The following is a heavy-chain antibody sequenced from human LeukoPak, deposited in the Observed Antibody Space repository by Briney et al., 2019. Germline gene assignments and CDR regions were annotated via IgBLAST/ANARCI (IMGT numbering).Heavy chain of an antibody. CDR3: ARELGTNYFDY. J-gene: IGHJ4*02. D-gene: IGHD7-27*01. CDR1: GLTFSSYS. CDR2: ISSSSSYI. V-gene: IGHV3-21*01. Sequence: PGGSLRLSCAVCGLTFSSYSMNWVRQAPGKGLEWVSSISSSSSYIYYADSVKGRFTISRDNAKNSLYLQMNSLRAEDTAVYYCARELGTNYFDYWGQGTLVTVSS.